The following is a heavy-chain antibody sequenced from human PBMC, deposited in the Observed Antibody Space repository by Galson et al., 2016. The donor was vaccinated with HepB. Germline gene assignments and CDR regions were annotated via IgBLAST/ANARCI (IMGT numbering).Heavy chain of an antibody. Sequence: SLRLSCAASGFTFRSYWMSWVRQAPGKGLEWVANITQDGSEKYSVDSVKARFTISRDNGKKSLYLQMSSLRVEDAGVYYCARRLDTQRRIAGWGWGMDVWGQGTTVTVS. CDR2: ITQDGSEK. CDR1: GFTFRSYW. J-gene: IGHJ6*02. V-gene: IGHV3-7*01. CDR3: ARRLDTQRRIAGWGWGMDV. D-gene: IGHD6-19*01.